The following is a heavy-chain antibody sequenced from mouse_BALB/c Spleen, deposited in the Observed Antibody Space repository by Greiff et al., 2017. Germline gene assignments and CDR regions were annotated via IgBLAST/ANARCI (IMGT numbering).Heavy chain of an antibody. CDR2: IDPSDSET. CDR1: GYTFTSYW. J-gene: IGHJ4*01. V-gene: IGHV1-69*02. CDR3: ARDGNYEAMDY. Sequence: QVQLQQPGAELVKPGAPVKLSCKASGYTFTSYWMNWVKQRPGRGLEWIGRIDPSDSETHYNQKFKDKATLTVDKSSSTAYIQLSILTSEDSAVYYCARDGNYEAMDYWGQGTAVTVSS. D-gene: IGHD2-1*01.